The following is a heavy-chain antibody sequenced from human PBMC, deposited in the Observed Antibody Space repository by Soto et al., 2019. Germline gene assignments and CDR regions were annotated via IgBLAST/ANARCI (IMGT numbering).Heavy chain of an antibody. CDR3: ARVSIADDAFDI. J-gene: IGHJ3*02. CDR2: IYYSGTT. CDR1: GGSVSSAASF. Sequence: QVQLQESGPGLVKPSETLSLTCSVSGGSVSSAASFWSWIRQPPGKGLEWIGYIYYSGTTNYNPTLKSRVLISVDRSKNHFSLKVTSVTAADTAVYYCARVSIADDAFDIWGQGTLLTVSS. V-gene: IGHV4-61*03. D-gene: IGHD6-6*01.